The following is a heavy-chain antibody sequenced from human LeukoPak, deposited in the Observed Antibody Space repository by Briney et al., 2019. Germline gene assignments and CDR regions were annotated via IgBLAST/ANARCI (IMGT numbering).Heavy chain of an antibody. CDR2: MYHSGST. Sequence: SETLSLTCGVSGYSISSGYYWGWIRQPPGKGLEGIGNMYHSGSTDYNPSLKSRVSISIGTSKNQFSLNLRSVPAADAAVYYCARHKSYCTTSTCYYIDSWGQGTLVTVSS. J-gene: IGHJ5*01. D-gene: IGHD2-2*01. CDR1: GYSISSGYY. V-gene: IGHV4-38-2*01. CDR3: ARHKSYCTTSTCYYIDS.